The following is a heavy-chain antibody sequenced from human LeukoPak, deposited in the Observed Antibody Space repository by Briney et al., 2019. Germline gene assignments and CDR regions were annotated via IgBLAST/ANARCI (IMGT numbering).Heavy chain of an antibody. D-gene: IGHD6-13*01. CDR2: FSATDGSA. J-gene: IGHJ3*01. Sequence: GGSLRLSCAASGFTISSYGMTWVRQAPGKGLEWVSAFSATDGSAQYAESVKGRFTISRGNSKNSLYLQMNSLRDEDTAVYYCAKARIAAAGTGAFDVWGQGTMVTVSS. CDR1: GFTISSYG. CDR3: AKARIAAAGTGAFDV. V-gene: IGHV3-23*01.